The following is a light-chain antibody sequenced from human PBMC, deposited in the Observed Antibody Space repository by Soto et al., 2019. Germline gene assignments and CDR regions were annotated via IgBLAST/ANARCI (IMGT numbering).Light chain of an antibody. CDR1: TSDVGGNKF. V-gene: IGLV2-14*01. J-gene: IGLJ1*01. Sequence: QSAPTQPASVSGSPGQSITISCIGTTSDVGGNKFVSWFQRHPGKAPQLIIYDGTSRPSGVSDRFSGSKSGNTASLTISGLKAEDEAEYFCSSFTPKSPPYVFGTGTKLTVL. CDR2: DGT. CDR3: SSFTPKSPPYV.